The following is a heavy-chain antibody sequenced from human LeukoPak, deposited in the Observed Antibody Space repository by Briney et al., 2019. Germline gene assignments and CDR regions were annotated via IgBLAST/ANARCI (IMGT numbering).Heavy chain of an antibody. J-gene: IGHJ6*03. Sequence: PSETLSLTCNVSGGSIRGYYWSWIRQPPGKGLEWIGCIYSSGSTNYNPSLKSRVTMSVDTSKNQFSLKVSSVTAADTAVYYCARVFDSGSQAYFYYMDVWGKGTTVTISS. CDR3: ARVFDSGSQAYFYYMDV. D-gene: IGHD3-10*01. V-gene: IGHV4-59*01. CDR2: IYSSGST. CDR1: GGSIRGYY.